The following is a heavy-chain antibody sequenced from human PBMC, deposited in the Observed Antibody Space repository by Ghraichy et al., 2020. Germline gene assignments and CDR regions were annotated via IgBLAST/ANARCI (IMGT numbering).Heavy chain of an antibody. Sequence: GESLNISCAASGFTFSSYDMHWVRQPTGKGLEWVSAIGTAGDTHYPGSVKGRFTISRENAKNSLYLQMNSLRAEDTAVYYCARDLGSGWYFDYWGQGTLVTVSS. CDR2: IGTAGDT. D-gene: IGHD6-19*01. CDR1: GFTFSSYD. CDR3: ARDLGSGWYFDY. V-gene: IGHV3-13*01. J-gene: IGHJ4*02.